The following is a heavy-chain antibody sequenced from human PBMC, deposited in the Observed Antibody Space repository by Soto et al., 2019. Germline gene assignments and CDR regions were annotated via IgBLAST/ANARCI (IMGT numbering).Heavy chain of an antibody. CDR2: IWYDGSSK. D-gene: IGHD6-19*01. J-gene: IGHJ4*02. V-gene: IGHV3-33*06. CDR3: AKDTRQGAVAGTSDFDY. CDR1: GFTFSNFG. Sequence: GGSLRLSCEASGFTFSNFGMNWVRQAPGKGLEWVARIWYDGSSKYYVDSVKGRFTISRDNSKETVYLQMNSLRAEDTAVYYCAKDTRQGAVAGTSDFDYWGQGTLVTVSS.